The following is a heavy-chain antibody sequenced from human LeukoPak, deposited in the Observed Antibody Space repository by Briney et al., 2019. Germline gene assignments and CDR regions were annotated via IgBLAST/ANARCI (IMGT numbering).Heavy chain of an antibody. CDR1: GFTFISYW. CDR2: INGYGSST. V-gene: IGHV3-74*01. Sequence: PGGSLRLSCAASGFTFISYWMHWVRQAPGKGLVWVSRINGYGSSTDFADSVKGRFTISRDNAENTLYLQMNSLRAEDTAVYYCARDAPGNTALDYWGQGTLVTVSS. CDR3: ARDAPGNTALDY. J-gene: IGHJ4*02. D-gene: IGHD5-18*01.